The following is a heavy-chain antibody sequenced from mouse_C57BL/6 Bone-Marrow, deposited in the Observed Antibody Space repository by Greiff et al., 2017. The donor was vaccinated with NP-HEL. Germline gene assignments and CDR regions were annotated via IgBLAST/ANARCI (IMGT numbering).Heavy chain of an antibody. J-gene: IGHJ3*01. D-gene: IGHD2-2*01. V-gene: IGHV1-22*01. CDR2: INPNNGGT. CDR3: ADGYDEFAY. Sequence: EVQLMESGPELVKPGASVKMSCKASGYTFTDYNMHWVKQSHGKSLEWIGYINPNNGGTSYNQKFKGKATLTVNKSSSTAYMELRSLTSEDSAVYYCADGYDEFAYWGQGTLVTVSA. CDR1: GYTFTDYN.